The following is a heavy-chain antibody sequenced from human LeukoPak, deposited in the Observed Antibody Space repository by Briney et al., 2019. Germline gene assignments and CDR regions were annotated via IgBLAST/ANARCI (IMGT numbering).Heavy chain of an antibody. V-gene: IGHV4-34*01. D-gene: IGHD1-26*01. CDR2: INHSGST. Sequence: SETLSLTCAVYGGSFSGYYWSWIRQPPGKGLEWIGEINHSGSTNYNPSLTSRVTISVDTSKNQSYLKPSCVTAADTAVYYCARAEGGASRCMDVWGKGTTVTVSS. J-gene: IGHJ6*04. CDR1: GGSFSGYY. CDR3: ARAEGGASRCMDV.